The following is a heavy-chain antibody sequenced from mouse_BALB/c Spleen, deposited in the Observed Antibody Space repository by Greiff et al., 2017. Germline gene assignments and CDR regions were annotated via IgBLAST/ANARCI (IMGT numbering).Heavy chain of an antibody. CDR2: IWSGGST. J-gene: IGHJ3*01. CDR3: ARIRDGYDEEFAY. Sequence: QVQLKESGPGLVQPSQSLSITCTVSGFSLTSYGVHWVRQSPGKGLEWLGVIWSGGSTDYNAAFISRLSISKDNSKSQVFFKMNSLQANDTAIYYCARIRDGYDEEFAYWGQGTLVTVSA. CDR1: GFSLTSYG. D-gene: IGHD2-2*01. V-gene: IGHV2-2*02.